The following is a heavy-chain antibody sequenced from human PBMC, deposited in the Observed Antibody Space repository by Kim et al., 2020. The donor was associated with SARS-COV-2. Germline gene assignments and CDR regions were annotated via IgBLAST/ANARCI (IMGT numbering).Heavy chain of an antibody. CDR1: GGSISSSY. CDR3: ARGVGGYNPFAH. V-gene: IGHV4-59*01. J-gene: IGHJ5*02. Sequence: SETLSLSCTVSGGSISSSYWSWIRQPPGKELEWIGYIDDSGTTNYNPALKRRGTISVDTSKNQFSLKLSSVTAAVTAVYYCARGVGGYNPFAHWGQGTLVTVSS. CDR2: IDDSGTT. D-gene: IGHD5-12*01.